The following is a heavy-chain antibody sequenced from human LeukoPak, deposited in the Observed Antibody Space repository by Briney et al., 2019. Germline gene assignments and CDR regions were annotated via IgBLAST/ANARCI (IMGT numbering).Heavy chain of an antibody. J-gene: IGHJ6*02. CDR2: INPNTGYT. CDR1: GNTFSGYY. V-gene: IGHV1-2*02. Sequence: GASVKVSCKASGNTFSGYYMHWVRQAPAQGLEWMGWINPNTGYTETAQKFQGRVTMTRDTSISTAYMELSRLRSDDTAVYYCTRDHCTRSSCYEDYYHGMDVWGQGTTVTVSS. CDR3: TRDHCTRSSCYEDYYHGMDV. D-gene: IGHD2-2*01.